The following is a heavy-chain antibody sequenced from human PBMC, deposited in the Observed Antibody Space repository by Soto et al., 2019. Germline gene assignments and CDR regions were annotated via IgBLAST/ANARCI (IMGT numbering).Heavy chain of an antibody. V-gene: IGHV4-34*01. J-gene: IGHJ5*02. CDR2: INHSGST. D-gene: IGHD3-10*01. Sequence: SETLSLTCAVYGGSFSGYYWSWIRQPPGKGLEWIGDINHSGSTNYNPSLKSRVTISVDTSKNQFSLKLSSVTAADTAVYYCARERGVLLRFGANNWFDPWGQGTLVTISA. CDR1: GGSFSGYY. CDR3: ARERGVLLRFGANNWFDP.